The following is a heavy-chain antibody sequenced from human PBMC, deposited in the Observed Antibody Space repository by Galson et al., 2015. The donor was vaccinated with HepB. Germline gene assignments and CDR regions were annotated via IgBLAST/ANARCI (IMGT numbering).Heavy chain of an antibody. D-gene: IGHD3-10*01. CDR2: ISWDGGST. CDR1: GFTFDDYA. CDR3: AKDTLGLLWFGEPHGGMDV. V-gene: IGHV3-43D*03. Sequence: SLRLSCAASGFTFDDYAMHWVRQAPGKGLEWVSLISWDGGSTYYADSVKGRFTISRDNSKNSLYLQMNSLRAEDTALYFCAKDTLGLLWFGEPHGGMDVWGQGTTVTVSS. J-gene: IGHJ6*02.